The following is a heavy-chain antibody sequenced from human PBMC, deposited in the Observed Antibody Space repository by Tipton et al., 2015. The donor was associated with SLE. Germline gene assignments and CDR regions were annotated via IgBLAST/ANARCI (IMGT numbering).Heavy chain of an antibody. Sequence: TLSLTCAVYGGSFSGYYWSWIRQPPGKGLEWIGEINHSGSTNYNPSLNSRVTISVDTSKNQFSLKLSSVTAADTAVYYCARGLTQSPDYWGQGTLVTVSS. J-gene: IGHJ4*02. CDR2: INHSGST. CDR3: ARGLTQSPDY. V-gene: IGHV4-34*01. CDR1: GGSFSGYY. D-gene: IGHD2-15*01.